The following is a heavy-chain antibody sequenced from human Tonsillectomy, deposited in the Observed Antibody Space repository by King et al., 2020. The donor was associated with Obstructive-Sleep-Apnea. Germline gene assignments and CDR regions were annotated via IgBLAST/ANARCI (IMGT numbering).Heavy chain of an antibody. CDR2: IYYSGST. CDR1: GGSISSGGYY. V-gene: IGHV4-31*03. D-gene: IGHD3-10*01. J-gene: IGHJ4*02. Sequence: QLQESGPGLVKPSQTLSLTCTVSGGSISSGGYYWIWIRQHPGKGLEWIGYIYYSGSTYYNPSLKSRVTITVDTSKNQFSLKLSSVTAADTAVYYCARGLFGDRRVDYWGQGTLVTVSS. CDR3: ARGLFGDRRVDY.